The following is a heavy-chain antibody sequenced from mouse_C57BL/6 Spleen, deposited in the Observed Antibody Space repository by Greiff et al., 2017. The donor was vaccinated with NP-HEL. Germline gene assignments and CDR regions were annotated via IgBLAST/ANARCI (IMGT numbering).Heavy chain of an antibody. CDR1: GYAFSSYW. D-gene: IGHD2-5*01. J-gene: IGHJ3*01. V-gene: IGHV1-80*01. Sequence: QVQLQQSGAELVKPGASVKISCKASGYAFSSYWMNWVKQRPGKGLEWIGQIYPGDGDTNYNGKFKGTATLTADKSSSTAYMQLSSLTSEDSAVYFCARSTYSNSAWFAYWGQGTLVTVSA. CDR2: IYPGDGDT. CDR3: ARSTYSNSAWFAY.